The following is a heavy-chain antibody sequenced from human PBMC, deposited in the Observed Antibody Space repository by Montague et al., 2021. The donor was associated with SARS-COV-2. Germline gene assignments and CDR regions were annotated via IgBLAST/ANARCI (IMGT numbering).Heavy chain of an antibody. V-gene: IGHV4-59*01. CDR2: IYNSGTT. D-gene: IGHD2-15*01. J-gene: IGHJ5*02. Sequence: SETLSLTCTVYGDSISRYYWSWIRQPPGEGLEWIGYIYNSGTTNYNPSVKSRVTISVDTSKNQFSLKLNSVTAADTAVYYCARGGGYCSGGSCYYWFDPWGQGTLVNVSS. CDR3: ARGGGYCSGGSCYYWFDP. CDR1: GDSISRYY.